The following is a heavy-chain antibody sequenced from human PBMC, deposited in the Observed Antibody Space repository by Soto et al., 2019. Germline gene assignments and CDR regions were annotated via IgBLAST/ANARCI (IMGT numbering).Heavy chain of an antibody. Sequence: PVGSLRLSCAASGFTFSSYAMHWVRQAPGKGLEWVAVISYDGSNKYYADSVKGRFTISRDNSKNTLYLQMNSLRAEDTAVYYCASQIGSGWFLWGQGTLVTVSS. V-gene: IGHV3-30-3*01. D-gene: IGHD6-19*01. CDR3: ASQIGSGWFL. CDR2: ISYDGSNK. J-gene: IGHJ4*02. CDR1: GFTFSSYA.